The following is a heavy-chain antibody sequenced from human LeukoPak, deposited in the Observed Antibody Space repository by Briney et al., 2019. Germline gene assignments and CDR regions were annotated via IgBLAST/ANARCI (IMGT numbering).Heavy chain of an antibody. J-gene: IGHJ4*02. CDR1: GFTVSSSY. CDR3: ARSPGTPDYFDY. CDR2: IYSGGGT. V-gene: IGHV3-66*01. Sequence: GGSLRLSCAASGFTVSSSYMSWVRQAPGKGLEWVSVIYSGGGTYYADPVKGRFTISRDNSKNTLYLQMNSLRAEDTAVYYCARSPGTPDYFDYWGQGTLVTVSS. D-gene: IGHD6-13*01.